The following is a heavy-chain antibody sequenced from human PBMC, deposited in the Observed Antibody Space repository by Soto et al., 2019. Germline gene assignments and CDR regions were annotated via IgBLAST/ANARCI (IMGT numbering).Heavy chain of an antibody. Sequence: GGSLRLSCAASGFPFSNHAMSWVRQAPGKGLEWLSAISATGGSTYYADSVRGRFSISRDNSKNQFSLKLSSVTAADTAVYYCARGVVVTASNWFDPWGQGTLVTVSS. D-gene: IGHD2-21*02. CDR2: ISATGGST. V-gene: IGHV3-23*01. CDR3: ARGVVVTASNWFDP. CDR1: GFPFSNHA. J-gene: IGHJ5*02.